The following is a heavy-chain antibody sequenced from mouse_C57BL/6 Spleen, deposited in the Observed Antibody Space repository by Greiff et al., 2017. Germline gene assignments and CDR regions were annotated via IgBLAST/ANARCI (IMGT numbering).Heavy chain of an antibody. V-gene: IGHV1-80*01. CDR2: IYPGDGDT. J-gene: IGHJ4*01. CDR3: ARRDYDGAMDY. CDR1: GYAFSSYW. Sequence: VKLQESGAELVKPGASVKISCKASGYAFSSYWMNWVKQRPGKGLEWIGQIYPGDGDTNYNGKFKGKATLTADKSSSTAYMQLSSLTSEDSAVYFCARRDYDGAMDYWGQGTSVTVSS. D-gene: IGHD2-4*01.